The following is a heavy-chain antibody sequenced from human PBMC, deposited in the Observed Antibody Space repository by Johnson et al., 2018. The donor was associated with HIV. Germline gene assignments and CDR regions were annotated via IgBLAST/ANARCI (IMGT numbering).Heavy chain of an antibody. D-gene: IGHD6-6*01. CDR3: ARVSSSSSFDAFDI. V-gene: IGHV3-30*19. Sequence: QVQLVESGGGLAQPGGSLRLSCAASGFTFSDYFMSWIRQAPGKGLEWVAVISYDGSNKYYADSVKGRFTISRDNSKNTLYLQMNSLRAEDTAVYYCARVSSSSSFDAFDIWGQGTMVTVSS. CDR1: GFTFSDYF. J-gene: IGHJ3*02. CDR2: ISYDGSNK.